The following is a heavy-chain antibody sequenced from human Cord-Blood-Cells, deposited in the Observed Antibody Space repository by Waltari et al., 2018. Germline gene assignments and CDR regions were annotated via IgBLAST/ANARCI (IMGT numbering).Heavy chain of an antibody. CDR2: IYYSGST. CDR3: ARDPLSGNSFDY. Sequence: QVQLQESGPGLVKPSETLSLTCTVSGGSISSHYWSWIRQPPGKGLELIGYIYYSGSTNYNPSLKSRVTISVDTSKNQFSLKLSSVTAADTAVYYCARDPLSGNSFDYWGQGTLVTVSS. CDR1: GGSISSHY. D-gene: IGHD6-13*01. V-gene: IGHV4-59*11. J-gene: IGHJ4*02.